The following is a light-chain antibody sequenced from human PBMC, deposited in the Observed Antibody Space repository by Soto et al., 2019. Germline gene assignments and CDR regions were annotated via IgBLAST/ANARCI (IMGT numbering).Light chain of an antibody. CDR3: QQRSNWAMYT. V-gene: IGKV3-11*01. CDR1: QSVSSY. J-gene: IGKJ2*01. Sequence: EIVLTQSPATLSLSPGERATLSCRASQSVSSYLAWYQQKPGQAPRLHIYDASNRATGIPARFSGSGSGTDFTLTISSLEPEDFAVYYCQQRSNWAMYTFGQGTKLDIK. CDR2: DAS.